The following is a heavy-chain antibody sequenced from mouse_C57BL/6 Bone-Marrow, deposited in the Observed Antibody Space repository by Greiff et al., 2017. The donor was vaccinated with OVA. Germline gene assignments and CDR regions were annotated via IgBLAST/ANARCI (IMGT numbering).Heavy chain of an antibody. D-gene: IGHD2-4*01. Sequence: QVQLQQPGAELVRPGSSVKLSCKASGYTFTSYWMDWVKQRPGQGLEWIGNIYPSDSETHYNQKFKDKATLTVDKSSSTAYMQLSSLTSEDSAVYYGARLGEYDYDWGYWGQGTTLTVSS. J-gene: IGHJ2*01. V-gene: IGHV1-61*01. CDR2: IYPSDSET. CDR1: GYTFTSYW. CDR3: ARLGEYDYDWGY.